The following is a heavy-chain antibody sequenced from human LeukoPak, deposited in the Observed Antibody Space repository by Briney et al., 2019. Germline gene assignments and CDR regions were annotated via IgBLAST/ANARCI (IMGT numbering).Heavy chain of an antibody. D-gene: IGHD6-13*01. CDR2: IYHSGST. CDR1: GGSLSCCNW. CDR3: ARLGSRAAAGTPEDY. J-gene: IGHJ4*02. V-gene: IGHV4-4*02. Sequence: SDTLTLTCSVSGGSLSCCNWRGWASHPAGNGMGWIWEIYHSGSTNYNPSLKSRVTISVDKSKNQFSLKLSSVTAADTAVYYGARLGSRAAAGTPEDYWGQGTLVTVSS.